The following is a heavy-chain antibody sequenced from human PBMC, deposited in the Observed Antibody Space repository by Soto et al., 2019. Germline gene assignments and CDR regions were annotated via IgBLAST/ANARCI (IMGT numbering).Heavy chain of an antibody. D-gene: IGHD3-22*01. Sequence: EVQLVESGVGPVRPGGSLKLSCAASGFNFITYSLSWFRPAPGKGLEWVASISSSAVYIDYADSVKGRFTISRDNANNYLYLQMNSLRAEDTATYYCVRDGLDYYDTERLYFDNWGQGTLVTVSS. J-gene: IGHJ4*02. CDR2: ISSSAVYI. CDR1: GFNFITYS. CDR3: VRDGLDYYDTERLYFDN. V-gene: IGHV3-21*01.